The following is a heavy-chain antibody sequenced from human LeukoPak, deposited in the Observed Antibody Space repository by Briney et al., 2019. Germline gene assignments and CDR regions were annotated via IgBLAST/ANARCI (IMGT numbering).Heavy chain of an antibody. D-gene: IGHD3-16*01. V-gene: IGHV1-18*01. CDR1: GYTFTTYG. J-gene: IGHJ6*03. CDR3: AREGAAYYYMDV. CDR2: ISPYSGNT. Sequence: ASVKVSCKASGYTFTTYGISWVRQAPGQGLEWMGWISPYSGNTNYAQKLQGRVTMTTDTSTSTAYMELRSLRSGDTALYYCAREGAAYYYMDVWGKGTTVTVSS.